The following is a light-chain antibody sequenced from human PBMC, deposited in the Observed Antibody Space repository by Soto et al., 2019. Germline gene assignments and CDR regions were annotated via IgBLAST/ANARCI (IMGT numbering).Light chain of an antibody. Sequence: IFLPKSPATLSLSHRDRATLSCRASQSVSSYLAWYQQKPGQAPRLLIYDASNRATGIPARFSGSGSGTDFTLTISSLEPEDFAVYYCQQRSNWPRTFGQGTKVDI. CDR1: QSVSSY. V-gene: IGKV3-11*01. J-gene: IGKJ1*01. CDR2: DAS. CDR3: QQRSNWPRT.